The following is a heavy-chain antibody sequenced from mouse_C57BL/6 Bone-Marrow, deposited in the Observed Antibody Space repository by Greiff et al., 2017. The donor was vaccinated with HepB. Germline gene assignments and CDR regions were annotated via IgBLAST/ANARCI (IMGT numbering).Heavy chain of an antibody. CDR1: GFNIKDDY. J-gene: IGHJ1*03. CDR3: TTGYGSSYWYFDV. D-gene: IGHD1-1*01. CDR2: FDPENGDT. V-gene: IGHV14-4*01. Sequence: VQLKESGAELVRPGASVKLSCTASGFNIKDDYMHWVKQRPEQGLEWIGWFDPENGDTEYASKFQGKATITADTSSNTAYLQLSSLTSEDTAVYYCTTGYGSSYWYFDVWGTGTTVTVSS.